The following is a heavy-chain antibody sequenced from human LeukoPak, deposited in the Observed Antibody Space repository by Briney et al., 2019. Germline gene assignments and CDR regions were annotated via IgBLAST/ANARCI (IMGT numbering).Heavy chain of an antibody. CDR2: ISSSGSTI. CDR3: ARILSGWSAGY. V-gene: IGHV3-48*04. Sequence: PGGSLRLSCAASGFAFDIYSMNWVRQAPGKGLEWVSYISSSGSTIYYADSVKGRFTISRDNAKNSLYLQMNSLRAEDTAVYYCARILSGWSAGYWGQGTLVTVSS. J-gene: IGHJ4*02. D-gene: IGHD6-19*01. CDR1: GFAFDIYS.